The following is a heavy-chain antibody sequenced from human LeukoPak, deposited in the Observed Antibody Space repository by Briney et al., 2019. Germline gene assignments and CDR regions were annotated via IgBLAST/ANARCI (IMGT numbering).Heavy chain of an antibody. D-gene: IGHD3-22*01. CDR1: GFTFDDYA. CDR2: ISWNSGSI. V-gene: IGHV3-9*01. J-gene: IGHJ4*02. Sequence: PGGSLRLSCAASGFTFDDYAMHWVRQAPGKGLKWVSGISWNSGSIGYADSVKGRFTISRDNAKNSLYLQMNSLRAEDTALYYCAKDMSASYYDSSGSDYWGQGTLVTVSS. CDR3: AKDMSASYYDSSGSDY.